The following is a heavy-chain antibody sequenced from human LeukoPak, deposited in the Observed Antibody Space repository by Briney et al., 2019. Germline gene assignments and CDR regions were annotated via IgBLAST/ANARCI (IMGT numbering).Heavy chain of an antibody. D-gene: IGHD2-2*02. CDR3: ARGRYCSSTSCYRYYYYYYMDV. CDR2: INHSGST. CDR1: GGSISSSSYY. V-gene: IGHV4-39*07. Sequence: PSETLSLTCTVSGGSISSSSYYWGWIRQPPGKGLEWIGEINHSGSTNYNPSLKSRVTISVDTSKNQFSLKLSSVTAADTAVYYCARGRYCSSTSCYRYYYYYYMDVWGKGTTVTVSS. J-gene: IGHJ6*03.